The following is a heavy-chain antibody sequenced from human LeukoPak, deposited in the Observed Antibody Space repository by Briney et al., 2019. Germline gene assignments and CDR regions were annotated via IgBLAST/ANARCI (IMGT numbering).Heavy chain of an antibody. Sequence: PGGSLRLSCAASGFTFSSYVMHWVRQAPGKGLEWVAVIWYDGSNKDYADSVKGRFTISRDNSKNTLFLQMNSLRVDDTAVYYCVRDRYSNYFDSWGQGTLVTVSS. CDR2: IWYDGSNK. D-gene: IGHD1-26*01. V-gene: IGHV3-33*01. J-gene: IGHJ4*02. CDR1: GFTFSSYV. CDR3: VRDRYSNYFDS.